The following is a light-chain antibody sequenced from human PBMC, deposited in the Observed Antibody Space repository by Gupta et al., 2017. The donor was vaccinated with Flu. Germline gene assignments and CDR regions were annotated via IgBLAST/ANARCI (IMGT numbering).Light chain of an antibody. CDR2: EDK. CDR1: NLSKRY. Sequence: YKLTQLPSVSVPPRQTARIPCPEDNLSKRYAYWYQQKSGQPPQLIIYEDKKRRSGSPERFSGSSSGTVATLTITGAQVEDEAVYYCYSSDTTSNWLFGEGTSLTVL. CDR3: YSSDTTSNWL. J-gene: IGLJ3*02. V-gene: IGLV3-10*01.